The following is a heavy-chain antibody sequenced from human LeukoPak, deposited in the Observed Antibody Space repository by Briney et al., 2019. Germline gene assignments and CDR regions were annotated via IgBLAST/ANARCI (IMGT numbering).Heavy chain of an antibody. Sequence: EPGGSLRLSCAASGFTFSSYWMSWVRQAPGKGLEWVANIKQDGGERNYVDSVKGRFTISRDNAKNSLYLQMNSLRAEDTALYYCARDKVVGATNFDFWGQGTLVTVSS. V-gene: IGHV3-7*01. CDR2: IKQDGGER. D-gene: IGHD1-26*01. CDR1: GFTFSSYW. CDR3: ARDKVVGATNFDF. J-gene: IGHJ4*02.